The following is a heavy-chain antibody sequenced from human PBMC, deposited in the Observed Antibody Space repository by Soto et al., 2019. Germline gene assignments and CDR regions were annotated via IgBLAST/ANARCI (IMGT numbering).Heavy chain of an antibody. CDR3: ARVVPAAMLPGHTGVYSDS. D-gene: IGHD2-2*01. V-gene: IGHV1-18*01. Sequence: QVQLVQSGAEVKKPGASVKVSCKASGYTFTSYGISWVRQAPGQGLEWMGWISAYNGNTNYAQKLQGRVTMTTDTSTSTAYMELRSLGSDDTAVYYCARVVPAAMLPGHTGVYSDSWGQGTLVTVSS. CDR2: ISAYNGNT. CDR1: GYTFTSYG. J-gene: IGHJ4*02.